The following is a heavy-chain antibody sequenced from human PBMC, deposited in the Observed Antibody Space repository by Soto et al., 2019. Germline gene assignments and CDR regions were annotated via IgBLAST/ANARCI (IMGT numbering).Heavy chain of an antibody. CDR3: ARAVPTYDYIWGSYRTSTKFDP. CDR1: GGSFSGYY. J-gene: IGHJ5*02. CDR2: INHSGST. V-gene: IGHV4-34*01. D-gene: IGHD3-16*02. Sequence: SETLSLTCAVYGGSFSGYYWSWIRQPPGKGLEWIGEINHSGSTNYNPSLKSRVTISVDTSKNQFSLKVNSVTDADTAVYYCARAVPTYDYIWGSYRTSTKFDPWGQGTLVTVSS.